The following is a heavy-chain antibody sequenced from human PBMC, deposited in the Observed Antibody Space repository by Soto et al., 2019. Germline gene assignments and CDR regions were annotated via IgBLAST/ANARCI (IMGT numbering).Heavy chain of an antibody. CDR3: ARDVLGYCSGGSCYSFDD. V-gene: IGHV1-18*01. CDR2: ISAYNGNT. CDR1: GYTFTSYG. J-gene: IGHJ4*02. D-gene: IGHD2-15*01. Sequence: QVQLVQSGAEVKKPGASVKVSCKASGYTFTSYGISWVRQAPGQGLEWMGWISAYNGNTNYAQKLQGRVTMTTDTSTSTAYMELRSLRSDDTAVYYCARDVLGYCSGGSCYSFDDWGQGTLVTVSS.